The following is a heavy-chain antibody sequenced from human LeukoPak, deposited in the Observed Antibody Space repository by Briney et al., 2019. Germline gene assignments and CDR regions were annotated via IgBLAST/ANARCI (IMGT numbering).Heavy chain of an antibody. J-gene: IGHJ4*02. Sequence: SETLSLTCTVSGGSISSSSYYWGWIRQPPGKGLEWPGRIYYSGSTYYNPSLKSRATISVDTSKNQYSLKLSSVTAADTAVYYCARDPRLWFGELSRVAYFDYWGQGTLVTVSS. D-gene: IGHD3-10*01. CDR1: GGSISSSSYY. V-gene: IGHV4-39*07. CDR2: IYYSGST. CDR3: ARDPRLWFGELSRVAYFDY.